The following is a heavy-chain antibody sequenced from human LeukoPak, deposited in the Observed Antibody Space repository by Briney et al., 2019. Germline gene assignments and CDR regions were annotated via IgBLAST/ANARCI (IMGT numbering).Heavy chain of an antibody. Sequence: GGSLRLSCAASGFTFSRYTMNWVRQAPGKGLEWVSSISSSSSYIYYADSVKGRFTISRDNAKNSLYLQMNSLRAEDTAVYYCARVGYSYAGFDYWGQGTLVTVSS. D-gene: IGHD5-18*01. CDR2: ISSSSSYI. J-gene: IGHJ4*02. CDR1: GFTFSRYT. CDR3: ARVGYSYAGFDY. V-gene: IGHV3-21*01.